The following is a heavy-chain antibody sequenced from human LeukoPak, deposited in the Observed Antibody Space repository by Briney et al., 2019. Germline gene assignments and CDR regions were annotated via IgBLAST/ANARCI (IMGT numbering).Heavy chain of an antibody. CDR1: GYSISSGYY. CDR2: IYHSGST. J-gene: IGHJ6*03. V-gene: IGHV4-38-2*01. D-gene: IGHD5-12*01. Sequence: SETLSLTCAVSGYSISSGYYWGWIRQPPGKGLEWIGSIYHSGSTYYNPSLKSRVTISVDTSKNQFSLKLSSVTAADTAVYYCATDIVATTRNYYYYYMDVWGKGTTVTVSS. CDR3: ATDIVATTRNYYYYYMDV.